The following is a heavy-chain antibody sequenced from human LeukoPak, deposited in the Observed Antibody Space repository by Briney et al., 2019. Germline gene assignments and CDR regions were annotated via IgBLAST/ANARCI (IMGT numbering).Heavy chain of an antibody. CDR1: GFTFSSYA. CDR2: ISGSGGST. CDR3: AKDDCSSTSCYFVY. Sequence: GGSLRLSXAASGFTFSSYAMSWVRQAPGKGLEWVSAISGSGGSTYYADSVKGRFTISRDNSKNTLYLQMNSLRAEDTAVYYCAKDDCSSTSCYFVYWGQGTLVTVSS. J-gene: IGHJ4*02. V-gene: IGHV3-23*01. D-gene: IGHD2-2*01.